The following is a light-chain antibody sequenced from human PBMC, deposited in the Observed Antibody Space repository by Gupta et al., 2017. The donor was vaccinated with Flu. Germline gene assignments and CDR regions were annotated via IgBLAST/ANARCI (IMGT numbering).Light chain of an antibody. J-gene: IGLJ3*02. CDR2: IDS. CDR1: ALPNQF. CDR3: QSEDSTGTYWV. V-gene: IGLV3-25*03. Sequence: SYELTQPPSVPASPRQTARIPCSGDALPNQFAYWYQQKPGQAPVLVVRIDSERPSGIPERFSGSSSGTTVTLTISGVQAEDEADYYCQSEDSTGTYWVFGGGTKLTVL.